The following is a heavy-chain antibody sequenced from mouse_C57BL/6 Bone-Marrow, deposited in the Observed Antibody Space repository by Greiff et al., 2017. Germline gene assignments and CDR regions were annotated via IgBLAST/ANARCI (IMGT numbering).Heavy chain of an antibody. CDR2: IYPGGGYT. J-gene: IGHJ4*01. V-gene: IGHV1-63*01. CDR3: ARHYGNYLAMDY. CDR1: GYTFTNYW. Sequence: QVQLQQSGAELVRPGTSVKMSCKASGYTFTNYWIGWAKQRPGHGLEWIGDIYPGGGYTNYNEKFKCKATLTADKSSSTAYMQFSSLTSEDSAIYYCARHYGNYLAMDYWGQGTSVTVSS. D-gene: IGHD2-1*01.